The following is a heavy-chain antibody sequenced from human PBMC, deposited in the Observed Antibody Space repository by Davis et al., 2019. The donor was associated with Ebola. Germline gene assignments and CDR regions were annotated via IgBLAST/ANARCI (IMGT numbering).Heavy chain of an antibody. J-gene: IGHJ5*02. V-gene: IGHV3-74*01. CDR3: ARGGPYGPNWFDP. CDR2: INSDGSST. CDR1: GFTFSSYG. D-gene: IGHD3-10*01. Sequence: HTGGSLRLSCAASGFTFSSYGMPWVRHAPGKGLVWVSRINSDGSSTSYADSVKGRFTISRDNAKNTLYLQMNSLRAEDTAVYYCARGGPYGPNWFDPWGQGTLVTVSS.